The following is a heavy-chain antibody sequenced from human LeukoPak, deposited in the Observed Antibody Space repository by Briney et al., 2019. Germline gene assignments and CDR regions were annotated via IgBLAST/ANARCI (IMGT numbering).Heavy chain of an antibody. Sequence: GASVKVSCKASGYTFTSYGISWVRQAPGQGLEWMGWISAYNGNTNYAQKHQGRVTMTTDTSTSTAYMELRSLRSDDTAVYYWARNRYILTGYPLNNWFDPWGQGTLVTVSS. J-gene: IGHJ5*02. V-gene: IGHV1-18*01. CDR1: GYTFTSYG. CDR2: ISAYNGNT. D-gene: IGHD3-9*01. CDR3: ARNRYILTGYPLNNWFDP.